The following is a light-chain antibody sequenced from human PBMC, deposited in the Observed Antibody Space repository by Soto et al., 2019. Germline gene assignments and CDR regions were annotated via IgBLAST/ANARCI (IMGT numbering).Light chain of an antibody. CDR1: QSVSSSY. V-gene: IGKV3-20*01. CDR2: GAS. CDR3: QQYGSSPQYT. J-gene: IGKJ2*01. Sequence: EIVLTQSPGTLSLSPGERATLSCRASQSVSSSYLAWYKQKPGQAPRLLIYGASSRATGIPDRFSGSGSGTDFTLTISRLEPEDFAVYYCQQYGSSPQYTFGQGNKLEIK.